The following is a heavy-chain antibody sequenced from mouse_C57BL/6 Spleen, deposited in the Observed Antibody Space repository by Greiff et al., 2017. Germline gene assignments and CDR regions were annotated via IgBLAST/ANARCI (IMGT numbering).Heavy chain of an antibody. V-gene: IGHV1-69*01. Sequence: QVQLQQLGAELVMPGASVKLSCKASGYTFTCYWMHWVKQRPGQGLEWIGEIDPSDSYTNYNQKFKGKSTLTVDKSSSTAYMQLSSLTSEDSAVYYCAREREGRYAMDYWGQGTSVTVSS. CDR1: GYTFTCYW. CDR2: IDPSDSYT. J-gene: IGHJ4*01. CDR3: AREREGRYAMDY.